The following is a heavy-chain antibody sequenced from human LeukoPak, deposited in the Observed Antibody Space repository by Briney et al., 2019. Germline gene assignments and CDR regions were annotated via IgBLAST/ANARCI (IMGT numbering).Heavy chain of an antibody. CDR3: ASRITMVRGVTRGHYYYYYYMDV. D-gene: IGHD3-10*01. J-gene: IGHJ6*03. CDR1: GYTFISYY. V-gene: IGHV1-46*01. Sequence: ASVKVSCKASGYTFISYYMHWVRQAPGQGLEWMGIINPSGGSTSYAQKFQGRVTITADESTSTAYMELSSLRSEDTAVYYCASRITMVRGVTRGHYYYYYYMDVWGKGTTVTVSS. CDR2: INPSGGST.